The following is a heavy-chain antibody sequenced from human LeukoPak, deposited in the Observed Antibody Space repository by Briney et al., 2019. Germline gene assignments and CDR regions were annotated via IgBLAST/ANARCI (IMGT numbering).Heavy chain of an antibody. Sequence: PSETLSLTCTLSCGSISSSYWSWIRQPPGKGLEWIGYIYNSGSTNYNPSLKSRVTISVDTSKNQFSLKLSSATAADTAVYYCASVDYWGQGTLVTVSS. CDR1: CGSISSSY. J-gene: IGHJ4*02. V-gene: IGHV4-59*08. CDR2: IYNSGST. CDR3: ASVDY.